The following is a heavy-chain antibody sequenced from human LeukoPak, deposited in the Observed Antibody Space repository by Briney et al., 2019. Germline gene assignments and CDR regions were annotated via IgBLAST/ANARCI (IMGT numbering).Heavy chain of an antibody. V-gene: IGHV4-4*07. D-gene: IGHD2-2*01. J-gene: IGHJ4*02. CDR1: GGSISSYY. Sequence: SETLSLTCTVSGGSISSYYWSWIRQPAGKGLEWIGRIYSSGSTNYNPSLKSRVTMSGDTSKNQISLKLSSVTAADTAVYYCARGGISTSLDFWGQGTLVTVSS. CDR2: IYSSGST. CDR3: ARGGISTSLDF.